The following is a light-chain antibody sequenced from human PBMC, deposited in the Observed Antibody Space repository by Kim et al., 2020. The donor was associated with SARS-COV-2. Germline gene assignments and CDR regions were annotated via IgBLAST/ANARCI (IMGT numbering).Light chain of an antibody. CDR3: QQYYHWRT. J-gene: IGKJ1*01. CDR1: QSVGSY. Sequence: SVSPGEDATLSCRASQSVGSYLAWYQQKSGQAPRLLIYATSTRATGIPAMFSASGSGTEFILTISSLQSEDFGTYYCQQYYHWRTFGQGTKVDIK. V-gene: IGKV3-15*01. CDR2: ATS.